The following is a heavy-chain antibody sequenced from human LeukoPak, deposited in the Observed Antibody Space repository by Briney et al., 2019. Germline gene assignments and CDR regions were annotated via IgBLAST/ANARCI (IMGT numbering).Heavy chain of an antibody. Sequence: PGRSLRLSCAASGFTFSSYAMSWVRQAPGKGLEWVSAISGSGGSTYYADSVKGRFTISRDNSKNTLYLQMNSLRAEDTAVYYCATLINYYDSSGYPPDYWGQGTLVTVSS. CDR2: ISGSGGST. CDR3: ATLINYYDSSGYPPDY. D-gene: IGHD3-22*01. CDR1: GFTFSSYA. V-gene: IGHV3-23*01. J-gene: IGHJ4*02.